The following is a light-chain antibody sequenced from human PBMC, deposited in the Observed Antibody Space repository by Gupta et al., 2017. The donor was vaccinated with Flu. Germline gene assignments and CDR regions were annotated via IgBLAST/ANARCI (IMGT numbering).Light chain of an antibody. CDR2: ANN. J-gene: IGLJ2*01. V-gene: IGLV1-40*01. Sequence: TISCTGSSSNIGENYDVNWYQQLPGTAPKLLIYANNNRPSGVPDRFSGSKSGASASLAITGLQAEDEADYYCQSSDRSLSGSVVFGGGTRLTVL. CDR3: QSSDRSLSGSVV. CDR1: SSNIGENYD.